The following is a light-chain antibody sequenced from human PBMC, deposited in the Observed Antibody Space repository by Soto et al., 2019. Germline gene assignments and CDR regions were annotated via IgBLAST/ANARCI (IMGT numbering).Light chain of an antibody. Sequence: QSVLTQPPSVSGAPGQRVTISCTGSSSNIGAGYDVHWYQQLPGTAPKPLIYGNSNRPSGVPDRFSGSKSGTSASRAITGLQAEDVADYYCQSHDSSLSGYVFGTGTKVTVL. V-gene: IGLV1-40*01. J-gene: IGLJ1*01. CDR2: GNS. CDR3: QSHDSSLSGYV. CDR1: SSNIGAGYD.